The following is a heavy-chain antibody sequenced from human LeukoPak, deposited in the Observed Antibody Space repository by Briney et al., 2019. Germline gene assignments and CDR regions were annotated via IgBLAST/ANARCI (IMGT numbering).Heavy chain of an antibody. Sequence: ASVKVSCKASGYTFTGYYMHWVRQAPGQGLEWMGIINPSGGSTNYAQKLQGRVTMTRDTSTSTVYMELSSLRSEDTAVYYCARGYYGSGSYYNNWFDSWDQGTLVTVSS. CDR3: ARGYYGSGSYYNNWFDS. D-gene: IGHD3-10*01. V-gene: IGHV1-46*04. CDR2: INPSGGST. CDR1: GYTFTGYY. J-gene: IGHJ5*01.